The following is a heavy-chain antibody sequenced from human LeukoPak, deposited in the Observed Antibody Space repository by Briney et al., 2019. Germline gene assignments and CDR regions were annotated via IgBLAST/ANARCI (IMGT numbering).Heavy chain of an antibody. Sequence: ASVKVSCKASGGTFSSYAISWVRQAPGQGLEWMGGIIPILGTANYAQKFQGRVTITADESTSTAYMELSSLRSEDTAVYYCARALLTRDYYGSGVAWRDYYYYYGMDVWGQGTTVTVSS. CDR3: ARALLTRDYYGSGVAWRDYYYYYGMDV. CDR1: GGTFSSYA. V-gene: IGHV1-69*13. J-gene: IGHJ6*02. CDR2: IIPILGTA. D-gene: IGHD3-10*01.